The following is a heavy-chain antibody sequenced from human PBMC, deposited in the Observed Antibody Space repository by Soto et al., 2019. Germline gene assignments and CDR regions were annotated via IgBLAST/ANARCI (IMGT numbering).Heavy chain of an antibody. J-gene: IGHJ6*01. CDR3: ARSYQLRQDYYYYGMEV. V-gene: IGHV1-3*01. D-gene: IGHD2-2*01. CDR2: INAGNGNT. CDR1: GYTFTSYA. Sequence: GASVKVSCKACGYTFTSYAMHWVRQAPGQRLEWMGWINAGNGNTKYSQKFQGRVTITRDTSASTAYMELSSLRSEDTAVYYCARSYQLRQDYYYYGMEVLGQGTTVIVS.